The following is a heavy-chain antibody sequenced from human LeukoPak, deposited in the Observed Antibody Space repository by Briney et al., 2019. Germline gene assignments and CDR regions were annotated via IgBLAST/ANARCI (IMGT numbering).Heavy chain of an antibody. CDR2: ISYDGSNK. Sequence: GGSLRLSCAASGFTFSSYAMHWVRQAPGKGLEWVAVISYDGSNKYYADSVKGRFTISRDKSKNTLYLQMNSLRAEDTAVYYCASHGILTDYFDYWGQGTLVTVSS. J-gene: IGHJ4*02. V-gene: IGHV3-30*01. CDR1: GFTFSSYA. CDR3: ASHGILTDYFDY. D-gene: IGHD3-9*01.